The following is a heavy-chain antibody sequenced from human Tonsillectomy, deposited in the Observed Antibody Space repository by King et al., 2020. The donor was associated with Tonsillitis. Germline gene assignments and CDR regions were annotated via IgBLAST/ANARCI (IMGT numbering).Heavy chain of an antibody. J-gene: IGHJ4*02. Sequence: VQLQESGPGLVKPSQTLSLTCTVSGGSISSGDYYWSWIRQPPGKGLGWIGYIYYSGSTYYNPSLKSRVTISVDTSKNQFSLKLSSVTAADTAVYYCAREGAGYCTNGVCYKGEGSADYWGQGTLVTVSS. D-gene: IGHD2-8*01. CDR2: IYYSGST. CDR3: AREGAGYCTNGVCYKGEGSADY. V-gene: IGHV4-30-4*01. CDR1: GGSISSGDYY.